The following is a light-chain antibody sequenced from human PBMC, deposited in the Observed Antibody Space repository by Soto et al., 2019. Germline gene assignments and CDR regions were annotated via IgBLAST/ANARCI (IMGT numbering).Light chain of an antibody. CDR2: GAS. V-gene: IGKV1-8*01. CDR1: QDVGRY. CDR3: QQYNSYSRST. Sequence: AIRMTQSPSSLSASAGDRVAIACRASQDVGRYLAWYQQKPGQAPKLLIYGASTLQSGVPSRFSGGGSGTDFTLTISSLQPDDFATYYCQQYNSYSRSTFGQGPKVDIK. J-gene: IGKJ1*01.